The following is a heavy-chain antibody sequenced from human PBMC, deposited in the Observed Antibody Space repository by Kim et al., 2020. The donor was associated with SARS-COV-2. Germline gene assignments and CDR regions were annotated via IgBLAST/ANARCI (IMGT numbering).Heavy chain of an antibody. CDR2: ISSSSSYI. Sequence: GGSLRLSCAASGFTFSSYSMNWVRQAPGKGLEWVSSISSSSSYIYYADSVKGRFTISRDNAKNSLYLQMNSLRAEDTAVYYCAREMSVVRADFDYWGQGTLVTVSS. D-gene: IGHD3-10*01. CDR1: GFTFSSYS. J-gene: IGHJ4*02. V-gene: IGHV3-21*01. CDR3: AREMSVVRADFDY.